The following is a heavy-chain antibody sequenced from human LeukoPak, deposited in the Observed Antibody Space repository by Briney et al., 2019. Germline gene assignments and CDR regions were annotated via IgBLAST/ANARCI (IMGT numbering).Heavy chain of an antibody. CDR3: ATYCSSTNCYIWGYYFDY. D-gene: IGHD2-2*01. V-gene: IGHV1-69*13. Sequence: GASVKVSCKASGGTFSSYAISWVRQAPGQGLEWMGGIIPISGTANYAQKLQDRVTITADASTSTAYMELSSLRSEDTAVYYCATYCSSTNCYIWGYYFDYWGQGTLVTVSS. CDR1: GGTFSSYA. CDR2: IIPISGTA. J-gene: IGHJ4*02.